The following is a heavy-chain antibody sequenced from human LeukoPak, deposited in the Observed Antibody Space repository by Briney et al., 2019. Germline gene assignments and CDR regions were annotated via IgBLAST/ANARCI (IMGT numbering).Heavy chain of an antibody. CDR3: ARDGDIQLGCWFDP. J-gene: IGHJ5*02. CDR1: GYTFTSYG. V-gene: IGHV1-2*02. D-gene: IGHD5-18*01. Sequence: VASVKVSCKASGYTFTSYGISWVRQAPGQGLEWMGWINPNSGGTNYAQKFQGRVTMTRDTSISTVYMELSRLRSDDTAVYYCARDGDIQLGCWFDPWGQGTLVTVSS. CDR2: INPNSGGT.